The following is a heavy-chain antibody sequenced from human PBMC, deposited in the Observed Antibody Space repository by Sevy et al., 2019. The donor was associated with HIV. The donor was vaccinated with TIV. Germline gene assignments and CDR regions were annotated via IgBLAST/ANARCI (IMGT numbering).Heavy chain of an antibody. CDR2: ISASGDYT. V-gene: IGHV3-23*01. D-gene: IGHD1-20*01. CDR1: GFIFSSFA. J-gene: IGHJ4*02. Sequence: GGSLRLSCAASGFIFSSFAMGWVRQGPRKGLEWISVISASGDYTYYADSVKGRFTISRDNSKNTLFLQMNSLRAEDTAIFYCAKKMGGGSGMAFLIDYWGQRTLVTASS. CDR3: AKKMGGGSGMAFLIDY.